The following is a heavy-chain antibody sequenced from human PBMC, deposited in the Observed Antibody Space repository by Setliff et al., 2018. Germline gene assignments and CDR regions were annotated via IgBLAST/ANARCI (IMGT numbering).Heavy chain of an antibody. CDR1: GGSFSTYA. V-gene: IGHV1-69*13. J-gene: IGHJ6*02. Sequence: ASVKVSCKASGGSFSTYAISWARQAPGQGLEWMGVIIPIFGTTNNAQKFQGRVTITADESTSTAYMELSSLRSEDTAVYYCARANYYDISGHSVYGMDVWGQGTTVTVSS. CDR2: IIPIFGTT. CDR3: ARANYYDISGHSVYGMDV. D-gene: IGHD3-22*01.